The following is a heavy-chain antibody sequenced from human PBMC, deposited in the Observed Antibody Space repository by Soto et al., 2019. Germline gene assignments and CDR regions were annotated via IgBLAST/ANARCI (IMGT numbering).Heavy chain of an antibody. CDR2: ISAYNGNT. CDR1: GYTFTSYG. J-gene: IGHJ6*02. D-gene: IGHD2-8*01. Sequence: ASVKVSCKASGYTFTSYGISWVRQAPGQGLEWMGWISAYNGNTNYAQKLQGRVTMTTDTSTSTAYMELRSLRSDDTAVYYCALGGVSPLWVYYGMDVWGQGTTVTVSS. CDR3: ALGGVSPLWVYYGMDV. V-gene: IGHV1-18*04.